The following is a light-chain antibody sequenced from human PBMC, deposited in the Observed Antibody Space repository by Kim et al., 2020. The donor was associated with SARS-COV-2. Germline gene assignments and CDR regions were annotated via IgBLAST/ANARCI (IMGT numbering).Light chain of an antibody. V-gene: IGLV3-21*04. CDR1: NIGSKS. CDR2: YDS. CDR3: QVWDSSSDHPV. J-gene: IGLJ2*01. Sequence: SYELTQPPSVSVAPGKTARITCGGNNIGSKSVHWYQRKPGQAPVLVIYYDSDRPSGIPERFSGSNSGNTATLTISRVEAGDEADYSCQVWDSSSDHPVFG.